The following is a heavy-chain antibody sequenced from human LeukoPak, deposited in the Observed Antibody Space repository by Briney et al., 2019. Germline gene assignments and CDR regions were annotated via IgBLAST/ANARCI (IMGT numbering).Heavy chain of an antibody. CDR3: AATGIAAAGTGGY. V-gene: IGHV1-58*02. D-gene: IGHD6-13*01. CDR1: GFTFTISA. Sequence: ASVTVSCTASGFTFTISARQWVRQARGQRLEWIGWIVVGSGNTNYAQKFQERVTITRDMSTSTAYMELSSLRSEDTAVYYCAATGIAAAGTGGYWGQGTLVTVSS. J-gene: IGHJ4*02. CDR2: IVVGSGNT.